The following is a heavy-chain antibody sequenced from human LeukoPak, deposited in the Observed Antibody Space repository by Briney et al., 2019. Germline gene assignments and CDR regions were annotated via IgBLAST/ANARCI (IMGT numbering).Heavy chain of an antibody. CDR1: GFTFSGFH. CDR3: ARVRPGGSGSYYRTS. D-gene: IGHD3-22*01. J-gene: IGHJ4*02. V-gene: IGHV3-11*04. Sequence: GGSLRLSCVGAGFTFSGFHMSWIRQAPGKGLEWVSYISSGGRFKYYADSVKGRFSISRDNPKNSVFLQMNSLRVEDTAVYYCARVRPGGSGSYYRTSGGQGTLVTVP. CDR2: ISSGGRFK.